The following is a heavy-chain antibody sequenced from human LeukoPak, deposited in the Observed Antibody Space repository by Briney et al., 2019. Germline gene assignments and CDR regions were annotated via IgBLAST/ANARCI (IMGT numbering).Heavy chain of an antibody. J-gene: IGHJ4*02. V-gene: IGHV3-23*01. D-gene: IGHD6-19*01. CDR1: GFTFSSYA. CDR3: AKDFNLRSGIAVAGIIHFDY. Sequence: GGSLRLSCAASGFTFSSYAMSWVRQAPGKGLEWVSAISGSGGSTYYADSVKGRFTISRDNSKNTLYLQMNSLRAEDTAVYYCAKDFNLRSGIAVAGIIHFDYWGQGTLVTVSS. CDR2: ISGSGGST.